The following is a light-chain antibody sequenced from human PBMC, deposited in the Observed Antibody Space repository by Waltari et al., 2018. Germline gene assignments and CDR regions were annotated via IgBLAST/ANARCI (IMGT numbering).Light chain of an antibody. V-gene: IGLV2-14*01. J-gene: IGLJ2*01. CDR2: EVS. CDR3: SSYTNSDTWV. Sequence: QSALTQPASVSGSPGQSITISCTGTSSDIGTYNYVSWYQQLPGKAPKLMISEVSNRPSGLSIRFSWSKSGNTASLTIFELQVEDEGDYYCSSYTNSDTWVFGGGTKVTVL. CDR1: SSDIGTYNY.